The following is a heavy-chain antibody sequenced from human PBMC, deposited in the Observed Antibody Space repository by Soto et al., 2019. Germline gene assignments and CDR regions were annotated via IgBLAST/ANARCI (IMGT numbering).Heavy chain of an antibody. Sequence: QVQLVESGGGVVQPGRSLRLSCAASGFTFSSYGMHWVRQAPGKGLEWVAVISYDGSNKYYADSVKGRFTISRDNSKNTLYLQMNSLRAEDTAVYYCARAVDGAYYYGMDVWGQGTTVTVSS. V-gene: IGHV3-30*03. CDR3: ARAVDGAYYYGMDV. D-gene: IGHD6-19*01. J-gene: IGHJ6*02. CDR1: GFTFSSYG. CDR2: ISYDGSNK.